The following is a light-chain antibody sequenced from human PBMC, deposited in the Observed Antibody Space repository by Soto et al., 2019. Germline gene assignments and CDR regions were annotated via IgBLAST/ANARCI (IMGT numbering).Light chain of an antibody. J-gene: IGKJ1*01. CDR2: AAS. CDR1: QGIRND. CDR3: QHRWT. Sequence: IQMTQSPSSLSAYVGDRVTITCRASQGIRNDLGWYQQKPGKAPKLLIYAASSVQSGVPSRFSGSGSGTDFTLTISSLQPDDFATYYCQHRWTFGQGTKVDIK. V-gene: IGKV1-6*01.